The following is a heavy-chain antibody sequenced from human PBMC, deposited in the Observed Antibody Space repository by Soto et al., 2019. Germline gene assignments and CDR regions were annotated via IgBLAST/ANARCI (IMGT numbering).Heavy chain of an antibody. J-gene: IGHJ3*02. CDR1: GGTFSSYA. Sequence: SVKVSCKASGGTFSSYAISWVRQAPGQGLEWMGGIIPIFGTANYAQKFQGRVTITADESTSTAYMELSSLRSEDTAVYYCARVYYYDSSDKGPFAFDIWGQGTMVTVSS. D-gene: IGHD3-22*01. V-gene: IGHV1-69*13. CDR2: IIPIFGTA. CDR3: ARVYYYDSSDKGPFAFDI.